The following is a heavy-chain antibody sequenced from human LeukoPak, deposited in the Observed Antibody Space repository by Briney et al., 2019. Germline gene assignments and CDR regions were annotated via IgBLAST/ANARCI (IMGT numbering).Heavy chain of an antibody. V-gene: IGHV4-34*01. CDR3: AKAAGYSTIYWFDP. J-gene: IGHJ5*02. CDR1: GGSFSGYY. Sequence: SETLSLTCAVYGGSFSGYYWSWIRQPPGKGLEWIGEINHSGSTNYNPSLKSRVTMSVDTSNNQFSLKLNSVTAADTAVYYCAKAAGYSTIYWFDPWGQGTLVTVSS. D-gene: IGHD6-13*01. CDR2: INHSGST.